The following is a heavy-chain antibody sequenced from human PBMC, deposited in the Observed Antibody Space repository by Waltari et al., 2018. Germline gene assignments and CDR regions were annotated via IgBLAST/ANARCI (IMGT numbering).Heavy chain of an antibody. CDR2: IYYSGST. CDR3: ARRRYSGSYYSGYYMDV. Sequence: QVQLQESGPGLVKPSETLSLTCTVSGGSISSYYWSWIRKPPGKGLEWIGYIYYSGSTNYNPSLKSRVTISVDTSKNQFSLKLSSVTAADTAVYYCARRRYSGSYYSGYYMDVWGKGTTVTISS. D-gene: IGHD1-26*01. J-gene: IGHJ6*03. V-gene: IGHV4-59*08. CDR1: GGSISSYY.